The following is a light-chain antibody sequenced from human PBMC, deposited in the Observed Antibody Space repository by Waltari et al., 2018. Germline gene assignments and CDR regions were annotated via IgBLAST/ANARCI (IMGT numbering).Light chain of an antibody. CDR2: KAS. J-gene: IGKJ1*01. CDR3: QQYNSYWGT. Sequence: DIQMTQSPSTLPVPLGDRATLTCRARQSISSWLAWYQQKPGKAPKPLIYKASSVESGVPSRFSGSGSGTEFTLTISSLQADDFATDYCQQYNSYWGTFGQGTKVEIK. CDR1: QSISSW. V-gene: IGKV1-5*03.